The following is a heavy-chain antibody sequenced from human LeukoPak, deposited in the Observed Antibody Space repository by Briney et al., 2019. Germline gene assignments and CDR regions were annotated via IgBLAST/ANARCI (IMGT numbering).Heavy chain of an antibody. J-gene: IGHJ6*02. CDR2: IKEDGSEK. D-gene: IGHD6-19*01. Sequence: GGSLRLSCAASGFTFSSYSMNWVRQAPGKGLEWVANIKEDGSEKYYVDSVKGRFTISRDNAKNSLYLQMNSLRAEDTAVYYCARDFTVAGTPGMDVWGQGTTVTVSS. V-gene: IGHV3-7*05. CDR1: GFTFSSYS. CDR3: ARDFTVAGTPGMDV.